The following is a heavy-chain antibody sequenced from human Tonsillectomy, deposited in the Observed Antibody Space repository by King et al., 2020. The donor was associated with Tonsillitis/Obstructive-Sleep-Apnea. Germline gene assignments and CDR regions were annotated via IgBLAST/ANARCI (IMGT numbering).Heavy chain of an antibody. CDR1: GGSFSGYY. Sequence: HLQQWGAGLLKPSETLSLTCAVYGGSFSGYYWSWIRQPPGKGLEWIGEINHSGSTNYNPSLKSRVTISVDTSKNQFSLKLSSVTAADTAVYYCARACSSTSCYIIDAFDIWGQGTMVTVSS. CDR2: INHSGST. D-gene: IGHD2-2*02. V-gene: IGHV4-34*01. CDR3: ARACSSTSCYIIDAFDI. J-gene: IGHJ3*02.